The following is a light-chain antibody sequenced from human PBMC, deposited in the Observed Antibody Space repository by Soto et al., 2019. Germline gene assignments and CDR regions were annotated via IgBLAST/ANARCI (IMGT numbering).Light chain of an antibody. CDR2: EVS. CDR3: SSYAGSNNRV. V-gene: IGLV2-8*01. Sequence: QSALTQPPSASGSPGQSVTISCTGTSSDVGGYNYVSWYQQHPGKAPKLMIYEVSNRPSGVPDRFSGSKSGNTASLTVSSLQSEDEADYYCSSYAGSNNRVFGGGTTLTLL. J-gene: IGLJ3*02. CDR1: SSDVGGYNY.